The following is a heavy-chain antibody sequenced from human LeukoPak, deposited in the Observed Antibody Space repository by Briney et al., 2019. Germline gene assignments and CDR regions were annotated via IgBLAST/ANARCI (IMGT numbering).Heavy chain of an antibody. V-gene: IGHV4-34*01. CDR2: INHSGST. D-gene: IGHD3-10*01. Sequence: SETLSLTCAVYSGSFSGYYWSWIRQAPGKGREWIGEINHSGSTNYNPSLRTRVTISVDTSKTPFSLKLTSVTVADTAMYYCAARGEYSGSGTRWGQGALVTVSS. CDR3: AARGEYSGSGTR. J-gene: IGHJ4*02. CDR1: SGSFSGYY.